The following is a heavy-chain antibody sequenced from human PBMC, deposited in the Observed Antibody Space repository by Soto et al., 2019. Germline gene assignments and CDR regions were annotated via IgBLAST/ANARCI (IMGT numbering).Heavy chain of an antibody. V-gene: IGHV4-4*07. CDR2: IYINGNT. CDR1: GGSVGSYF. J-gene: IGHJ4*02. D-gene: IGHD4-17*01. CDR3: AGGDYHWGSYFDQ. Sequence: SETLSLTCTVSGGSVGSYFWSWSRQSAGKGLEWIGRIYINGNTNYNPSLKSRATVSVDTASNQFSLKLTSVTAADTAVYYCAGGDYHWGSYFDQWGQGALVTVSS.